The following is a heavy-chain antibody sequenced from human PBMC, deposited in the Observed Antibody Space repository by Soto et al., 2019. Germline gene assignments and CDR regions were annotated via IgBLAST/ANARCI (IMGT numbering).Heavy chain of an antibody. V-gene: IGHV1-69*13. CDR2: IIPIFGTA. Sequence: ASVKVSCKASGGTFSSYAISWVRQAPGQGLEWMGEIIPIFGTANYAQKFQGRVTITADESTSTAYMELSSLRSEDTAVYYCASGGSSLNFDSWGQGTLVTVSS. CDR1: GGTFSSYA. J-gene: IGHJ4*02. CDR3: ASGGSSLNFDS. D-gene: IGHD6-6*01.